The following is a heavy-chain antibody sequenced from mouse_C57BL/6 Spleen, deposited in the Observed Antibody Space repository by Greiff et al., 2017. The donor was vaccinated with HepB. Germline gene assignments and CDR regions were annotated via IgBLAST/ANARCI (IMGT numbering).Heavy chain of an antibody. V-gene: IGHV1-81*01. CDR3: ARALTTVVPYYFDY. J-gene: IGHJ2*01. D-gene: IGHD1-1*01. CDR2: IYPRSGNT. Sequence: VQLQQSGAELARPGASVKLSCKASGYTFTSYGISWVKQRTGQGLEWIGEIYPRSGNTYYNEKFKGKATLTADKSSSTAYMELRSLTSEDSAVYFCARALTTVVPYYFDYWGQVTTLTVSS. CDR1: GYTFTSYG.